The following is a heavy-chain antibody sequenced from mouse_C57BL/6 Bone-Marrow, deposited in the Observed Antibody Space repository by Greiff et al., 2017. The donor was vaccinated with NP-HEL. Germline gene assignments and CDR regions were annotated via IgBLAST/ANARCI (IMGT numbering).Heavy chain of an antibody. CDR2: IDPETGGT. CDR1: GYTFTDYE. Sequence: QVQLQQSGAELVRPGASVMLSCKASGYTFTDYEMHWVKQTPVHGLEWIGAIDPETGGTAYNQKFKGKAILTADKSSSTAYMELRSLTSEDSAVYYCTSMGFYWGQGTLVTVSA. J-gene: IGHJ3*01. D-gene: IGHD1-1*02. CDR3: TSMGFY. V-gene: IGHV1-15*01.